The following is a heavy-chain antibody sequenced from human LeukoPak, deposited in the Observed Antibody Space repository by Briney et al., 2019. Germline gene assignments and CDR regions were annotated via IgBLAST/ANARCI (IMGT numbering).Heavy chain of an antibody. CDR2: MNPNDGHT. D-gene: IGHD6-19*01. V-gene: IGHV1-8*01. Sequence: ASVKVSCKASGYTFTSYDINWVRQATGQGLEWMGWMNPNDGHTGYAQKFQGRVTMTRNTSGSTAYMELSSLRSEDTAMYYCARDPTNTSGRYAYFDYWGQGTLVTVSS. CDR3: ARDPTNTSGRYAYFDY. CDR1: GYTFTSYD. J-gene: IGHJ4*02.